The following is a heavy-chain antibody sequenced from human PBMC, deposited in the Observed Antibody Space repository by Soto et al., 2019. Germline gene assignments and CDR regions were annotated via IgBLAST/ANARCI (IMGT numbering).Heavy chain of an antibody. CDR3: ARGPSGDKVHY. D-gene: IGHD7-27*01. CDR1: GGSISSGGYY. J-gene: IGHJ4*02. V-gene: IGHV4-30-4*01. CDR2: IYYSGST. Sequence: SETLSLACTVYGGSISSGGYYWSWIRQHPGRGLEWIGYIYYSGSTYYNPSLKSRVTISVDTSTNHFSLTLSSVTAADTAVYYCARGPSGDKVHYWGQGALVTVSS.